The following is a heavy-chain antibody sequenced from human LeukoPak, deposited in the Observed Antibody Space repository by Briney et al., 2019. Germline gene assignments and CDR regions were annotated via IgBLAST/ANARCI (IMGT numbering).Heavy chain of an antibody. V-gene: IGHV1-2*02. Sequence: ASVRVSCKASGYTFTGYYMHWVRQAPGQGLGWRGWINPNSGGTNYAQKFQGRVTMTRDTSISTAYMELSRLRSDDTAVYYCARVSTTVTTEDAFDIWGQGTMVTVSS. D-gene: IGHD4-17*01. J-gene: IGHJ3*02. CDR3: ARVSTTVTTEDAFDI. CDR2: INPNSGGT. CDR1: GYTFTGYY.